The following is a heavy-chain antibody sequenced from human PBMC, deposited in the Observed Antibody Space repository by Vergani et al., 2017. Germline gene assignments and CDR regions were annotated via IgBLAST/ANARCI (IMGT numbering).Heavy chain of an antibody. V-gene: IGHV1-69*12. J-gene: IGHJ6*01. CDR3: VRSYYDSSGSSYYYYYGMHV. CDR1: GGTFSSYA. D-gene: IGHD3-22*01. Sequence: QVQLVQSGAGVKKPGSSVKVSCKASGGTFSSYAISWVRQAPGQGLEWMGGIIPIFGTANYAQKFQGRVTITADESTSTAYMELSSLRSEDTAVYYCVRSYYDSSGSSYYYYYGMHVWREGTTVTVSS. CDR2: IIPIFGTA.